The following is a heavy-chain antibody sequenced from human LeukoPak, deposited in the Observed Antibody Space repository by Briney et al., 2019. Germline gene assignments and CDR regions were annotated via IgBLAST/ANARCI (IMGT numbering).Heavy chain of an antibody. V-gene: IGHV1-8*01. D-gene: IGHD6-19*01. Sequence: ASVKVSCKASGYTFTSYDINWVRQATGQGLEWMGWMNPNSGNTGYAQRFQGRVTMTRNTSISTAYMELSSLTSEDTAVYYCARVPLPVAGKGSLDWIDPWGQGTLVTVSS. CDR3: ARVPLPVAGKGSLDWIDP. CDR2: MNPNSGNT. J-gene: IGHJ5*02. CDR1: GYTFTSYD.